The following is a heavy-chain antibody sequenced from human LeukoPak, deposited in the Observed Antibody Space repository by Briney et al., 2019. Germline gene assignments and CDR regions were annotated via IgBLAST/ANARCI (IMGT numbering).Heavy chain of an antibody. J-gene: IGHJ3*02. CDR1: GFTFSSYG. CDR3: ARLGGILTGYSLPPPDAFDI. CDR2: ISYDGSNK. V-gene: IGHV3-30*03. D-gene: IGHD3-9*01. Sequence: PGGALRLSCAASGFTFSSYGMHWGRQAPGKGLEWVAVISYDGSNKYYADSVKGRFTISRDNAKNTLYLQMNSLRAEDTAVYYCARLGGILTGYSLPPPDAFDIWGQGTMVTVSS.